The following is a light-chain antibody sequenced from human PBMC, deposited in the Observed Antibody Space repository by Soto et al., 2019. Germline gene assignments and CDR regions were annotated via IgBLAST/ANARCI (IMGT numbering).Light chain of an antibody. CDR2: DVT. Sequence: QSALTQPPSVSGSPGQSVTISCTGTRSDVGAYNFVSWYQKHPGQAPKLIIYDVTKGPSGVPDRFSGSKSGNTASLTISGLQAEDEADYYCCSYAGSYTWVFGGGTKLTVL. CDR3: CSYAGSYTWV. CDR1: RSDVGAYNF. J-gene: IGLJ3*02. V-gene: IGLV2-11*01.